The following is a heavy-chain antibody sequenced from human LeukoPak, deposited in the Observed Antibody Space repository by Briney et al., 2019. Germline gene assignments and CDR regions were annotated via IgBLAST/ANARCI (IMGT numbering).Heavy chain of an antibody. CDR1: DSCINSYY. CDR2: VHYSGST. D-gene: IGHD1-7*01. V-gene: IGHV4-59*01. Sequence: PSETLSLTCTDSDSCINSYYWSWIRQSPGKGLEWIGYVHYSGSTNSNASLKSRVTISVDTSKKQVSLMSNSVTVVDTAVYYCARATGTTRNAFDIWGQGTMVTVSS. CDR3: ARATGTTRNAFDI. J-gene: IGHJ3*02.